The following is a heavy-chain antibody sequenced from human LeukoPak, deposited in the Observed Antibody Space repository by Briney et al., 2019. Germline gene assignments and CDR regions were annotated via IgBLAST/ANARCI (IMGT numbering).Heavy chain of an antibody. CDR3: ARVTSGSSYRPFDY. Sequence: GGSLRLSCAASGFTFSNYWVSWVRQAPGNGPEWVANIKEDESEKNYVDSVKGRFTISRDSAKNSLYLQMNSLRAEDTAVYYCARVTSGSSYRPFDYWGQGTLVTVSS. V-gene: IGHV3-7*01. CDR2: IKEDESEK. CDR1: GFTFSNYW. D-gene: IGHD3-10*01. J-gene: IGHJ4*02.